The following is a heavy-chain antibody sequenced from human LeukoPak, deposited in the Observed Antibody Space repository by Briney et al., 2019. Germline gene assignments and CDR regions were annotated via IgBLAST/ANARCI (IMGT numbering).Heavy chain of an antibody. Sequence: GGSLRLSCAASGFTFSTYWMSWVRQAPGKGLEWVANIKPDGSDKYYVASVKGRFTISRDNAKNSLDLQMNSLRAEDTAVYYCARDSDFWSGYPFDYWGQGTLVTVSS. J-gene: IGHJ4*02. CDR3: ARDSDFWSGYPFDY. D-gene: IGHD3-3*01. V-gene: IGHV3-7*01. CDR1: GFTFSTYW. CDR2: IKPDGSDK.